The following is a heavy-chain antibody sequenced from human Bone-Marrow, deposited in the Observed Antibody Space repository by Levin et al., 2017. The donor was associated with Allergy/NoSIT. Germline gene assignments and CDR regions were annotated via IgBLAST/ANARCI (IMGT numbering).Heavy chain of an antibody. D-gene: IGHD6-19*01. J-gene: IGHJ5*02. Sequence: ESGPTLVKPTQTLTLTCTFSGFSLSTSGMCVSWIRQPPGKALEWLALIDWDDDKYYSTSLKTRLTISKDTSKNQVVLTMTNMDPVDTATYYCARSIAVAGNANWFDPWGQGTLVTVSS. CDR2: IDWDDDK. CDR3: ARSIAVAGNANWFDP. V-gene: IGHV2-70*01. CDR1: GFSLSTSGMC.